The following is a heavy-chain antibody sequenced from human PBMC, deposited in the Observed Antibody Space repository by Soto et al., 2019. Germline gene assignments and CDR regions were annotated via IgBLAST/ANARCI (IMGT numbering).Heavy chain of an antibody. Sequence: GGSLRLSCAASGFTFRSYGMHWVSQAPGKGLEQEAVIYDGSNKYYADSKKRRFTISRDNSKNTLYLQMNSLRAEDTAVYYCAKELWIGAVDVWGKWTAVSVAS. D-gene: IGHD3-3*01. CDR1: GFTFRSYG. J-gene: IGHJ6*04. V-gene: IGHV3-30*18. CDR3: AKELWIGAVDV. CDR2: IYDGSNK.